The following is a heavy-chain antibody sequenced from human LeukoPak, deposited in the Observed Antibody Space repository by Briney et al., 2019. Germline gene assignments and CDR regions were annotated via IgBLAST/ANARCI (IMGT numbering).Heavy chain of an antibody. CDR3: VRRAASGHLDY. Sequence: QPGGSLTLSCSASGFTFSDYYIDWVRQAPGKGLEWVGRTRNKANSYTTEYAASVRDRFTMSRDDSKNSLWLQMNSLKTDDTAVYYCVRRAASGHLDYWGQGTLVTVSS. J-gene: IGHJ4*02. D-gene: IGHD2-15*01. CDR2: TRNKANSYTT. CDR1: GFTFSDYY. V-gene: IGHV3-72*01.